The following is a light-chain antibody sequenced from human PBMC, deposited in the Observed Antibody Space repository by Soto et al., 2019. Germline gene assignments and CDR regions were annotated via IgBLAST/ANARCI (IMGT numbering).Light chain of an antibody. CDR3: QQYNSYPLT. J-gene: IGKJ4*01. CDR1: QSISTW. Sequence: DIQMTQSPSTLSASVGDRVTITFRASQSISTWLAWYQQKPGQAPQLLIYEASSVDSGVPSRFSVSGYGTEVTLTISCLQPDDFATYDCQQYNSYPLTCGGGTKVELK. V-gene: IGKV1-5*01. CDR2: EAS.